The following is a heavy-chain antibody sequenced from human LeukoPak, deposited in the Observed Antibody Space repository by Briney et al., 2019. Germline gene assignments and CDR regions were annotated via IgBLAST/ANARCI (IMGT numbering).Heavy chain of an antibody. J-gene: IGHJ4*02. CDR3: VKDRVSISSSGYFDY. CDR1: RFTFSSYW. V-gene: IGHV3-74*01. Sequence: GGSLRLSCAASRFTFSSYWMHWVRQAPGKGLVWVSRINSDGSSTSYADSVKGRFTISRDNSKNTLYLQMSSLRAEDTAVYYCVKDRVSISSSGYFDYWGQGTLVTVSS. CDR2: INSDGSST. D-gene: IGHD6-13*01.